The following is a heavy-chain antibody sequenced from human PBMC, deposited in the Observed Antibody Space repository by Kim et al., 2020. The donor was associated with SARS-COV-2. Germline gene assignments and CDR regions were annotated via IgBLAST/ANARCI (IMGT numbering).Heavy chain of an antibody. V-gene: IGHV3-15*01. CDR1: GLTFSNAW. CDR2: IKSKSDGGTT. D-gene: IGHD3-10*01. Sequence: GGSLRLSCAASGLTFSNAWMSWVRRAPGKGLEWVGRIKSKSDGGTTDYAAPVKGRFTISRDDSKRTLYLQMNSLESEDTAVYYCTTDRDGRFGFDYWGQGTLVTVSS. J-gene: IGHJ4*02. CDR3: TTDRDGRFGFDY.